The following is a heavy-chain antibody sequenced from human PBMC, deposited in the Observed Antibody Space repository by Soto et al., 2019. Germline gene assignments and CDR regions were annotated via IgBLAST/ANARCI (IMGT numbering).Heavy chain of an antibody. CDR3: ARQYSSGWYYFGY. V-gene: IGHV5-51*01. CDR2: IYPGDSDT. Sequence: GQSLQISSKGSGYSFADYWIGWVSQMPGKGLEWMGIIYPGDSDTRYSPSFQGQVTISADKSISTAYLQWSSLKASDTAMYYCARQYSSGWYYFGYWGQGTLVTVSS. CDR1: GYSFADYW. J-gene: IGHJ4*02. D-gene: IGHD6-19*01.